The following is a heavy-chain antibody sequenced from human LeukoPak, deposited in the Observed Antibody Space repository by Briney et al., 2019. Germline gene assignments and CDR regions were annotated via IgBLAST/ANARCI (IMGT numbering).Heavy chain of an antibody. CDR1: GFTFSSYA. CDR2: IPYDGSNK. J-gene: IGHJ5*02. D-gene: IGHD2-2*01. Sequence: GGSLRLSCAASGFTFSSYAMHWVRQAPGKGLEWVAVIPYDGSNKYYADSVKGRFTISRDNSKNTLYLQMNSLRAEDTAVYYCARAKYCSSTSCYRSWFDPWGQGTLVTVSS. V-gene: IGHV3-30*04. CDR3: ARAKYCSSTSCYRSWFDP.